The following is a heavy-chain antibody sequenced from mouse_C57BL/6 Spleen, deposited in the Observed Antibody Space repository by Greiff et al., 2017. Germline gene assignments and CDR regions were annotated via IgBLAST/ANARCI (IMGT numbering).Heavy chain of an antibody. V-gene: IGHV2-4*01. CDR1: GFSLTSYG. CDR2: IWSGGST. J-gene: IGHJ4*01. Sequence: QVQLQQSGPGLVQPSQSLSITCPVSGFSLTSYGVHWVRQPPGKGLEWLGVIWSGGSTDYNAAFISRLSISKDNSKSQVFFKMNSLQADDTAIYYCAKEKGGVYAMDYWGQGTSVTVSS. CDR3: AKEKGGVYAMDY.